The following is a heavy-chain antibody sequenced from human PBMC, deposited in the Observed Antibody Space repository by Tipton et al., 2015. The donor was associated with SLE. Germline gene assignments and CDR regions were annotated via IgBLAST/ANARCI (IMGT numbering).Heavy chain of an antibody. Sequence: LSLTCTVSGGSISSYYWSWIRQPAGKGLEWIGRIYTSGSTNYNPSLKSRVTMSVDTSKNQFSLKLSSVTAADTAVYYCATLGYGVPLGYGMDVWGQGTTVTVSS. V-gene: IGHV4-4*07. J-gene: IGHJ6*02. CDR3: ATLGYGVPLGYGMDV. CDR2: IYTSGST. CDR1: GGSISSYY. D-gene: IGHD4-17*01.